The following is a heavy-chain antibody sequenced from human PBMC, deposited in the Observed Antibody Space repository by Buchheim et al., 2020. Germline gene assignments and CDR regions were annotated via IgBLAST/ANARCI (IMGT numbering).Heavy chain of an antibody. Sequence: QVQLVESGGGVVQPGRSLRLSCAASGFTFSSYGMHWVRQAPGKGLEWVAVISYDGSNKYYADSVKGRFTISRDNSKNTLYLQMNNLRVEDTAVYYCAKTYYDFWSGPINYYYYGMDVWGQGTT. J-gene: IGHJ6*02. CDR3: AKTYYDFWSGPINYYYYGMDV. D-gene: IGHD3-3*01. V-gene: IGHV3-30*18. CDR1: GFTFSSYG. CDR2: ISYDGSNK.